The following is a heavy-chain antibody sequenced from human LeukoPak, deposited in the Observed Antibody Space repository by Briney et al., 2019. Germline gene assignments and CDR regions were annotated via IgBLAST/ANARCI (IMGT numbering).Heavy chain of an antibody. J-gene: IGHJ4*02. CDR3: AREGGTYSFDY. Sequence: SQTLSLTCTVSGGSISRGDYYRSWIRQPPGKGLEWIGYIYYSGNTYYNPSLKSRLTLSVDTSKNQFSLKLTSVTAADTAVYYCAREGGTYSFDYWGQGTLVTVSS. V-gene: IGHV4-30-4*08. CDR1: GGSISRGDYY. CDR2: IYYSGNT. D-gene: IGHD1-26*01.